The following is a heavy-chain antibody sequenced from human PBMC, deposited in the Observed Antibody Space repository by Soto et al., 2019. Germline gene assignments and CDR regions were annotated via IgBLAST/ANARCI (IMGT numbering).Heavy chain of an antibody. CDR3: ARVPYYDILTGYYNGAPYYYYCMDV. CDR2: IDPSESYT. Sequence: GESLKISFKGSGYSFTSYLISWVRQIHGKGLELMVRIDPSESYTNYSPSFQGHVTISADKSISTAYLQWSSLKASDTAMYYCARVPYYDILTGYYNGAPYYYYCMDVWGQGTTVTVSS. J-gene: IGHJ6*02. D-gene: IGHD3-9*01. V-gene: IGHV5-10-1*01. CDR1: GYSFTSYL.